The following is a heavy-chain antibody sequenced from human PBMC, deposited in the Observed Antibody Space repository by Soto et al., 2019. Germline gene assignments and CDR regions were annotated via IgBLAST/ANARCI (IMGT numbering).Heavy chain of an antibody. V-gene: IGHV1-69*13. J-gene: IGHJ3*02. Sequence: ASVKVSCKASGCTFSSYAISWVRQAPGQGLEWMGGIIPIFGTANYAQKFQGRVTITADESTSTAYMELSSLRSEDTAVYYCARYIAVAGRGAFDIWGQGTMVTVSS. CDR2: IIPIFGTA. CDR3: ARYIAVAGRGAFDI. CDR1: GCTFSSYA. D-gene: IGHD6-19*01.